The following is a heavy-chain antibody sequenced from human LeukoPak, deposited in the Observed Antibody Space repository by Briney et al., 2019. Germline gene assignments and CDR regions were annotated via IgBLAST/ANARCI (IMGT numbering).Heavy chain of an antibody. CDR2: ISAYNGNT. D-gene: IGHD3-16*01. Sequence: GASVKVSCKASGYTFTSYGISWVRQAPGQGLEWMGWISAYNGNTNYAQKLQGRVTMTTDTSTSTAYMELRSLRSEDTAVCYCARDKSSVMTFYDWGQGTLVTVSS. V-gene: IGHV1-18*01. CDR3: ARDKSSVMTFYD. CDR1: GYTFTSYG. J-gene: IGHJ4*02.